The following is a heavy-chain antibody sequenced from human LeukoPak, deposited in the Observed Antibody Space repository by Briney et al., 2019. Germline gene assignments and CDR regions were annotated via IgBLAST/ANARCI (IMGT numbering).Heavy chain of an antibody. CDR2: IIPIFGTA. CDR3: AREVVVIPAAINRVYYYYYGMDV. D-gene: IGHD2-2*01. CDR1: GGTFSSYA. Sequence: SVKVSCKASGGTFSSYAISWVRQAPGQGLEWMGGIIPIFGTANYAQKFQGRVTITADESTSTAYMELSSLRSEDTAVYYCAREVVVIPAAINRVYYYYYGMDVWGQGTTVTVSS. V-gene: IGHV1-69*13. J-gene: IGHJ6*02.